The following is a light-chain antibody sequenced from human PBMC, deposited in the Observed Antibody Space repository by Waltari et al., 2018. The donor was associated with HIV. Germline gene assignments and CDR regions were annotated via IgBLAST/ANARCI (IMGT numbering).Light chain of an antibody. Sequence: DIVMTQSPLSLPVTPGEPASIXCRSRQSLLHSNGYNYLGWYLQTPGQSPQLXIXXXXXXAXXXPDRFXXSXSGTNFTLQXSRVEXXXXXXXYXMQALQTPPTFGGGTNVEVK. J-gene: IGKJ4*01. V-gene: IGKV2-28*01. CDR2: XXX. CDR1: QSLLHSNGYNY. CDR3: MQALQTPPT.